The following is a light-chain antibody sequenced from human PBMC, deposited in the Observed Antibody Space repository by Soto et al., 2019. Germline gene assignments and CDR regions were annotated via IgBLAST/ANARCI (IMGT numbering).Light chain of an antibody. Sequence: EVVWTQSPATLSLSPGDRATLSCRASQGISTFLAWYQQKPGQALRLLIYNACNSAPGIPARFSGSGSGTDFTLIISSLEPEDFAVYYCQQRLNWPLQTFGQGNKVDIK. CDR2: NAC. V-gene: IGKV3-11*01. CDR1: QGISTF. CDR3: QQRLNWPLQT. J-gene: IGKJ2*01.